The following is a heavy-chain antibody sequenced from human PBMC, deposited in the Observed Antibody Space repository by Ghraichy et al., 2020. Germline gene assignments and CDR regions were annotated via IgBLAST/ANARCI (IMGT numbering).Heavy chain of an antibody. D-gene: IGHD3-3*01. CDR3: ASTYDFWSGYSPPYNWFDP. Sequence: SETLSLTCAVYGGSFSGYYWSWIRQPPGKGLEWIGEINHSGSTNYNPSLKSRVTISVDTSKNQFSLKLSSVTAADTAVYYCASTYDFWSGYSPPYNWFDPWGQGTLVTVSS. CDR1: GGSFSGYY. J-gene: IGHJ5*02. V-gene: IGHV4-34*01. CDR2: INHSGST.